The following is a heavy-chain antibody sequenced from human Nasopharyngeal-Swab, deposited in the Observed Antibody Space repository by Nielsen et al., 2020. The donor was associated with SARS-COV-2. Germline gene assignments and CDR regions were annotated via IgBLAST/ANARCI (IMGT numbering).Heavy chain of an antibody. Sequence: GRSLRLSCAASGFTFSSYWMHWVRQAPGKGLVWVSRINCDGSSTSYADSVKGRFTISRDNAKNTLYLQMNSLRAEDTAVYYCARGGSSSWYGDFDYWGQGTLVTVSS. D-gene: IGHD6-13*01. J-gene: IGHJ4*02. CDR1: GFTFSSYW. V-gene: IGHV3-74*01. CDR2: INCDGSST. CDR3: ARGGSSSWYGDFDY.